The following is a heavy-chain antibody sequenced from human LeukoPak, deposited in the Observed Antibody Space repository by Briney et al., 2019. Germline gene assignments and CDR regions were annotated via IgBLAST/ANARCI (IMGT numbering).Heavy chain of an antibody. V-gene: IGHV3-23*01. CDR1: GFTFSSYA. CDR3: AKDLDIVATITGN. J-gene: IGHJ4*02. Sequence: GGSLRLSCAASGFTFSSYAMSWVRQAPGKGLEWVSGVSGSGCSTYYADSVKGRFTISRDNSKNTLYLQMNSLRAEDTAVYYCAKDLDIVATITGNWGQGTLVTVSS. D-gene: IGHD5-12*01. CDR2: VSGSGCST.